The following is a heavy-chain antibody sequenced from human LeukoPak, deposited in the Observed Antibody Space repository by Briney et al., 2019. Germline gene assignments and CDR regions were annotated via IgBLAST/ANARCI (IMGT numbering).Heavy chain of an antibody. V-gene: IGHV4-61*02. J-gene: IGHJ4*02. Sequence: SETLSLTCTVSGGSISSGSYYWSWIRQPAGKGLEWIGRIYTSGSTNYNPSLKSRVTISLDTSKKQFSLKMTSVTTADTAVYYCASTLKWLAFDYWGQGTLVTVSS. CDR3: ASTLKWLAFDY. CDR2: IYTSGST. CDR1: GGSISSGSYY. D-gene: IGHD3-22*01.